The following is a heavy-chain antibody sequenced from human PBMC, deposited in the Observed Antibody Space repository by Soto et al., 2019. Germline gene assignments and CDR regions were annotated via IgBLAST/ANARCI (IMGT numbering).Heavy chain of an antibody. J-gene: IGHJ6*03. CDR2: IIGTGGRT. V-gene: IGHV3-23*01. D-gene: IGHD5-18*01. CDR1: GFTFSNYG. CDR3: AKGYSYGYSHFYYMDV. Sequence: GGSLRLSCAASGFTFSNYGMSWVRQAPGKGLEWVSGIIGTGGRTYYADSVKGRFTISRDNSQNTLYLQMNSLTADDTAIYYCAKGYSYGYSHFYYMDVWGKGTSVTVSS.